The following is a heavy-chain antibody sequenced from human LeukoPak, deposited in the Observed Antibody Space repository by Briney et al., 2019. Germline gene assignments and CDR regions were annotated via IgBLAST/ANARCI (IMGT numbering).Heavy chain of an antibody. J-gene: IGHJ5*01. CDR2: ISYDGSNK. Sequence: PGRSLRLSCAASGFTFSSYGMHWVRQAPGKGLEWVAVISYDGSNKYYADSVKGRFTISRDNSKNTLYLQMNSLRAEDTAVYYCAKDESLWDFWSGYYFPAARSWFDPWGQGTLVTVSS. CDR3: AKDESLWDFWSGYYFPAARSWFDP. V-gene: IGHV3-30*18. D-gene: IGHD3-3*01. CDR1: GFTFSSYG.